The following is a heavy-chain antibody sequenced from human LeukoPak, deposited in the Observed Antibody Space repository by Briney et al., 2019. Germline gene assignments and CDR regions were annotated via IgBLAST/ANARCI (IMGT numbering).Heavy chain of an antibody. Sequence: SETLSLTCTVSGGSISSYYWSWIRQPPGKGLEWIGYIYYSGSTNYNPSLKSRVTISVDTSKNQFSLKLSSVTAADTAVYYCARRMYYYDSSGYGGYWLDPWGQGTLVAVSS. D-gene: IGHD3-22*01. CDR1: GGSISSYY. CDR3: ARRMYYYDSSGYGGYWLDP. J-gene: IGHJ5*02. CDR2: IYYSGST. V-gene: IGHV4-59*08.